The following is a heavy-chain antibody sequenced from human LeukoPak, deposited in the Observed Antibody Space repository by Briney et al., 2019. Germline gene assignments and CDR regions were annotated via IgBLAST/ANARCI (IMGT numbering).Heavy chain of an antibody. J-gene: IGHJ6*03. CDR2: ISSSSSTI. D-gene: IGHD2-15*01. Sequence: GGSLRLSCAGSGFTFSSYSLNWVRQAPGKGLEWVSYISSSSSTIYYADSVKGRFTISRDNAKNSRYLQMNSLRAEDTAVYYCAGDCSGGSCYFGPGYYYYMAGCGKGTTVTVSS. V-gene: IGHV3-48*01. CDR3: AGDCSGGSCYFGPGYYYYMAG. CDR1: GFTFSSYS.